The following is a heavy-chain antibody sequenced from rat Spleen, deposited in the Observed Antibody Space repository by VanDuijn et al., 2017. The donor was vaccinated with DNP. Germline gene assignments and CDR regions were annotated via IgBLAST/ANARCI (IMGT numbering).Heavy chain of an antibody. V-gene: IGHV5-31*01. CDR1: GFTFNNYW. CDR3: ATHAGYPGIGDAMDA. Sequence: EVQLVESGGGLVQPGRSLKLSCAASGFTFNNYWMTWIRQVPGKGLEWVASITSSGGSTYYPDSVRGRFTISRDNGKSTLYLQMESLRSEDTATYYCATHAGYPGIGDAMDAWGQGVMVTVSS. J-gene: IGHJ2*01. CDR2: ITSSGGST. D-gene: IGHD1-4*01.